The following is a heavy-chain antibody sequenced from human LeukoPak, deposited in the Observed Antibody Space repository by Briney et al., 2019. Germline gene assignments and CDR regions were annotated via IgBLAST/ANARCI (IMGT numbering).Heavy chain of an antibody. Sequence: ASVKVSCKASGGTFTSYAMHWVRQAPGQRLEWMGWINAGNGNTKYSQKFQGRVTITRDTSASTAYMELSSLRSEDTAVYYCAREKSIWSGYYTGENWFDPWGQGTLVTVSS. CDR1: GGTFTSYA. CDR2: INAGNGNT. CDR3: AREKSIWSGYYTGENWFDP. D-gene: IGHD3-3*01. V-gene: IGHV1-3*01. J-gene: IGHJ5*02.